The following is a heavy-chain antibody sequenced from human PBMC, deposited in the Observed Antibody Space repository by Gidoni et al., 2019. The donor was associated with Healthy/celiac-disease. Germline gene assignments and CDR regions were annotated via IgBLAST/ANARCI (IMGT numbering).Heavy chain of an antibody. D-gene: IGHD1-7*01. V-gene: IGHV4-38-2*01. J-gene: IGHJ4*02. CDR1: GYSISSGYY. Sequence: QVQLQASGPGLVKPSAPLSLTCAVSGYSISSGYYWGWIRQPPGKGLEWIGTFYHSGSTYYNPSLKSRVTISVDTSKKQFSLKLTSVTAADTAVYYCARKYNWNYGEWYFDYWGQGTLITVSS. CDR3: ARKYNWNYGEWYFDY. CDR2: FYHSGST.